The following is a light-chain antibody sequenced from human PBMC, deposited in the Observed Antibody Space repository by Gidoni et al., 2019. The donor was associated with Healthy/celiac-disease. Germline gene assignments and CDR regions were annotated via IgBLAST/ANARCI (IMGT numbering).Light chain of an antibody. V-gene: IGKV4-1*01. J-gene: IGKJ2*01. Sequence: DIVMTQSPDSLAVSLGERATINCKSSQSVLYSSNNKKYLAWYQKKPGQPPKLLIYWASTRESGVPDRFSGSGSGTDFTLTSSSLQAEDVAVYYCQQYYSTPYTFGQGTKLEIK. CDR2: WAS. CDR3: QQYYSTPYT. CDR1: QSVLYSSNNKKY.